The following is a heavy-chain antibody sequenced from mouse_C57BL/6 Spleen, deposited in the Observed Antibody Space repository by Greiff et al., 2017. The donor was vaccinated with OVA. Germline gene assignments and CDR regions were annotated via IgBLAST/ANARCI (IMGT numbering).Heavy chain of an antibody. CDR3: ARDRGSSPLDY. CDR2: LDPPDSYP. V-gene: IGHV1-69*01. Sequence: QVQLQQPGAELVMPGASVKLSCKASGYTFTSYWMHWVKQRPGQGLEWIGELDPPDSYPHYNQKFKGKSTLTVDKSSSTAYMQLSILTSEDSAVYYCARDRGSSPLDYWGQGTTLTVSS. D-gene: IGHD1-1*01. J-gene: IGHJ2*01. CDR1: GYTFTSYW.